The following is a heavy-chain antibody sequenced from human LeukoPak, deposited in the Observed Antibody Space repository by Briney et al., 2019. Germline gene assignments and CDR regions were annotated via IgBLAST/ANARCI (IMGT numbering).Heavy chain of an antibody. V-gene: IGHV4-34*01. CDR1: GGSFSGYY. D-gene: IGHD5-18*01. Sequence: SETLSLTCAVYGGSFSGYYWSWIRQPPGKGLEWIGEINHSGSTNYNPSLKSRVTISVDTSKNQFSLKLSSVTAADTAVYYCARVKDTAMVPYYFDYWGQGTLVTVSS. CDR2: INHSGST. J-gene: IGHJ4*02. CDR3: ARVKDTAMVPYYFDY.